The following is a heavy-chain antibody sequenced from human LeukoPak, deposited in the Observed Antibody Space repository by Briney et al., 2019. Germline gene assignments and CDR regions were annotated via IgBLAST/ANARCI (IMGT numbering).Heavy chain of an antibody. Sequence: SVKVSCKASGGTFSSYAISWVRQAPGQGLEWMGEIIPIFGTANYAQKFQGRVTITADESTSTAYMELSSLRSEDTAVYYCALGDVVVVPAAISPNYYYYYGMDVWGQGTTVTVSS. CDR2: IIPIFGTA. D-gene: IGHD2-2*01. CDR1: GGTFSSYA. CDR3: ALGDVVVVPAAISPNYYYYYGMDV. J-gene: IGHJ6*02. V-gene: IGHV1-69*13.